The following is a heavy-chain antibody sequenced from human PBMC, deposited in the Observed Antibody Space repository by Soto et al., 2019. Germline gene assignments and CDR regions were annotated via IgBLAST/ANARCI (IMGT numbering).Heavy chain of an antibody. J-gene: IGHJ6*02. CDR2: INSDGSST. Sequence: GGSLRLSCAASGFTFSSYWMHWVRQAPGKGLVWVSRINSDGSSTSYADSMNGRSTISRDNAKNTLYLQMNCLRAEDTAVYYWAREWLVRGVIVYYYYGMDVWGQGTTVTVSS. D-gene: IGHD3-10*01. CDR3: AREWLVRGVIVYYYYGMDV. V-gene: IGHV3-74*01. CDR1: GFTFSSYW.